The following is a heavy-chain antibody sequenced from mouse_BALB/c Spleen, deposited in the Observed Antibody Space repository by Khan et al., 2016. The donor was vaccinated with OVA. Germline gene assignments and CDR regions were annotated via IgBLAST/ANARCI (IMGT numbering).Heavy chain of an antibody. V-gene: IGHV1S29*02. CDR2: IYPYNGGT. D-gene: IGHD1-1*01. CDR1: GYTFTDYN. Sequence: IQLVQSGPELVKPGASVKISCKASGYTFTDYNIHWVKQSHGKSLEWIGYIYPYNGGTGYNQKFKNKATLTVDNSSSTAYMELRSLTSEDSAVYYCARGDYGSSYWFAYWGQGTLVTVSA. CDR3: ARGDYGSSYWFAY. J-gene: IGHJ3*01.